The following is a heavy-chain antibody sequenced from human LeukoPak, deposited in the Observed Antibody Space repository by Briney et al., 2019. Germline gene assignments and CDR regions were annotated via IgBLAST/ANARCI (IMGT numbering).Heavy chain of an antibody. CDR2: INPNSGVT. CDR1: GYTFTDDY. Sequence: ASVKVSCKAPGYTFTDDYVHWVRQAPGQGLEWMGWINPNSGVTNYAQKFQGRVTMTRDTSISTAYMELSRLRSDDTAVYYCARSPDILTGENFDYWGQGTLVTVFS. D-gene: IGHD3-9*01. J-gene: IGHJ4*02. V-gene: IGHV1-2*02. CDR3: ARSPDILTGENFDY.